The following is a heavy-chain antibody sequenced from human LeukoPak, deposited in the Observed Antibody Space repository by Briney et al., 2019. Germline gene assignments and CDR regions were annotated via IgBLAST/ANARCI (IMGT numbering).Heavy chain of an antibody. V-gene: IGHV1-8*03. D-gene: IGHD2-2*01. Sequence: GASVKVSCKASGYTFTSYDINWVRQATGQGLEWMGWMNPNSGNTGYAQKFQGRVTITRNTSISTAYMELSGLRSEDTAVYYCARVPAATHYTYYFDYWGQGTLVTVSS. CDR1: GYTFTSYD. CDR3: ARVPAATHYTYYFDY. J-gene: IGHJ4*02. CDR2: MNPNSGNT.